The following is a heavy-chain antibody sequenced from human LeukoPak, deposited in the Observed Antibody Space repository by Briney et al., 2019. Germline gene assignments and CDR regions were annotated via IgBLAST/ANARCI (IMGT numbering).Heavy chain of an antibody. J-gene: IGHJ3*02. D-gene: IGHD3-22*01. Sequence: GGSLRLSCAASGFTFSSYWVHWVRQAPGKGLVWVSRINSDGTTTAFADSVKGRFTISRDNSKNTLYLQMNSLRAEDTAVYYCARDRPDYYDSSGYHKGAFDIWGQGTMVTVSS. CDR2: INSDGTTT. V-gene: IGHV3-74*01. CDR3: ARDRPDYYDSSGYHKGAFDI. CDR1: GFTFSSYW.